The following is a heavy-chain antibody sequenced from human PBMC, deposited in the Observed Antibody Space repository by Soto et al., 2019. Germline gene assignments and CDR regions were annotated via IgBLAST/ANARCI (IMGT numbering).Heavy chain of an antibody. CDR3: ASTHPKVNTGELSIDQ. D-gene: IGHD3-16*01. Sequence: SETLWLTCTVCVCSISSYYWSWIRQPSGKGLEWIGRIYTSGSTNYNPSLKSRVTMSVDTSKNQFSLKLSSVTAADTAVYYCASTHPKVNTGELSIDQWGKRTLVSVSS. CDR1: VCSISSYY. V-gene: IGHV4-4*07. CDR2: IYTSGST. J-gene: IGHJ4*02.